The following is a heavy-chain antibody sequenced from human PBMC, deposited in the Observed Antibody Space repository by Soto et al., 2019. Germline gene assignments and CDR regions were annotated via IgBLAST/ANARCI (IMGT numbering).Heavy chain of an antibody. Sequence: QITLKESGPTLVKPTQTLTLTCTFSGFSLSAATVGVAWIRQPPGKALEWLAVVYWDGDKRYSPSLNSRLTITKDASSNQVVLTVVNMDPVDTATYYCAHLMITYGGVVADDAFDIWGPGTMVTVSS. CDR1: GFSLSAATVG. D-gene: IGHD3-16*02. V-gene: IGHV2-5*02. J-gene: IGHJ3*02. CDR3: AHLMITYGGVVADDAFDI. CDR2: VYWDGDK.